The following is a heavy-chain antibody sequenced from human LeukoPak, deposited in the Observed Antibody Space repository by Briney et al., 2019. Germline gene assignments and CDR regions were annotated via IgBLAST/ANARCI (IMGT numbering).Heavy chain of an antibody. CDR2: ISSSSSTI. J-gene: IGHJ4*02. CDR1: GFTFSSYR. D-gene: IGHD5-24*01. CDR3: ARAGRDGYNYDFDY. Sequence: GGSLRLSCAASGFTFSSYRMNWVRQAPGKGLEWVSYISSSSSTIYYADSVKGRFTISRDNAKNSLYLQMNSLRAEDTAVYYCARAGRDGYNYDFDYWGQGTLVTVSS. V-gene: IGHV3-48*01.